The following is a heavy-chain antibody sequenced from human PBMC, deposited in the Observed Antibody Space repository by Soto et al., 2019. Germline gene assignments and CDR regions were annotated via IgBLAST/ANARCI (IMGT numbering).Heavy chain of an antibody. Sequence: LRLSCAASGFTFDDYTMHWVRQAPGKGLEWVSLISWDGGSTYYADPVKGRFTISRDNSKNSLYLQMNSLRTEDTALYYCAKDIWASSGIAAAGPEDYYYGMDVWGQGTTVTVSS. D-gene: IGHD6-13*01. CDR2: ISWDGGST. J-gene: IGHJ6*02. CDR1: GFTFDDYT. V-gene: IGHV3-43*01. CDR3: AKDIWASSGIAAAGPEDYYYGMDV.